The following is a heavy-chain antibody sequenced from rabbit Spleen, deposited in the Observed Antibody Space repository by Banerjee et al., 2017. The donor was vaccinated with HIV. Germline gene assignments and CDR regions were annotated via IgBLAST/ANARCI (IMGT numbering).Heavy chain of an antibody. CDR3: ARDLVVGVGWNFYL. V-gene: IGHV1S47*01. CDR1: GIDFSRDY. Sequence: EESGGDLVKPGASLTLTCTASGIDFSRDYYMCWVRQAPGKGPEWIACIVNGDGNTYYANWVNGRFTISRSTSLATVTLQVTSLTAADTATYFCARDLVVGVGWNFYLWGQGTLVTVS. D-gene: IGHD5-1*01. CDR2: IVNGDGNT. J-gene: IGHJ4*01.